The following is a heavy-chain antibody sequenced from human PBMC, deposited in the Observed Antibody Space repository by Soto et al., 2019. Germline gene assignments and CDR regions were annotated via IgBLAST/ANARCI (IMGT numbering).Heavy chain of an antibody. CDR2: LNAGNGNT. CDR1: GYTFSNYA. D-gene: IGHD6-13*01. Sequence: QVQLVQSGAEVKKPGASVKVSCKASGYTFSNYALHWVRQAPGQRLEWMGWLNAGNGNTKYSQKFQGRVPITRDTSASTASMGLSSRRSEDTAVYYCARVGAAAGPYYVDDWGQGTLVTVSS. J-gene: IGHJ4*02. V-gene: IGHV1-3*01. CDR3: ARVGAAAGPYYVDD.